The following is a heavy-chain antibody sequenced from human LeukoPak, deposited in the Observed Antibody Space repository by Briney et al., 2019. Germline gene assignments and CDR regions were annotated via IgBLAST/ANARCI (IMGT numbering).Heavy chain of an antibody. CDR2: IKQDGSEK. CDR3: ARGGYCSGGSCYGSYYYYYMDV. D-gene: IGHD2-15*01. Sequence: TGGSLRFSCAASGFTFSSYWMSWVRQAPGKGLEWVANIKQDGSEKYYVDSVKGRFTISRDNAKNSLYLQMNSLRAEDTAVYYCARGGYCSGGSCYGSYYYYYMDVWGKGTTVTVSS. J-gene: IGHJ6*03. CDR1: GFTFSSYW. V-gene: IGHV3-7*01.